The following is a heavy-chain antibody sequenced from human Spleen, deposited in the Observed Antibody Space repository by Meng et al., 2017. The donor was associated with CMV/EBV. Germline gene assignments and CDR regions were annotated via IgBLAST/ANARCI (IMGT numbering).Heavy chain of an antibody. J-gene: IGHJ4*02. D-gene: IGHD5-24*01. V-gene: IGHV3-74*03. CDR2: INSDGSSD. CDR3: VRDQFTYFDN. CDR1: GFTLSTYW. Sequence: SWAAAGFTLSTYWMHWVRQAPGKGLAWVSRINSDGSSDTYADSVRGRFTVSRDNAKNTLFLQMNSLRSEDTAVYYCVRDQFTYFDNWGQGTLVTVSS.